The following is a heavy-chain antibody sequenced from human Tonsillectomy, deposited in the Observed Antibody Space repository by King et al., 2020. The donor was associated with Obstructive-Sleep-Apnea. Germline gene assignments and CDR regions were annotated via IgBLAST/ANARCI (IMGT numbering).Heavy chain of an antibody. CDR2: IYYSGST. D-gene: IGHD6-13*01. Sequence: LQLQESGPGLVKPSETLSLTCTVSGGSISSSSYYWGWIRQPPGKGLEWIGSIYYSGSTYYNPSLKSRVTISVDTSKNQFSLKLSSVTAADTAIYYCARDASSWLPFDYGGQGTLVTVSS. J-gene: IGHJ4*02. CDR3: ARDASSWLPFDY. CDR1: GGSISSSSYY. V-gene: IGHV4-39*07.